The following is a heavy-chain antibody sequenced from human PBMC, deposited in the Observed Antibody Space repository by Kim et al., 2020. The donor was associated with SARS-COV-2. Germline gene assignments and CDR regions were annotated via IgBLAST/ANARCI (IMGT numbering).Heavy chain of an antibody. CDR2: IIPILGIA. V-gene: IGHV1-69*04. D-gene: IGHD2-2*01. CDR1: GGTFSSYA. J-gene: IGHJ4*02. CDR3: AREGRYCSSTSCSPYYFDY. Sequence: SVKVSCKASGGTFSSYAISWVRQAPGQGLEWMGRIIPILGIANYAQKFQGRVTITADKSTSTAYMELSSLRSEDTAVYYCAREGRYCSSTSCSPYYFDYWGQGTLVTVSS.